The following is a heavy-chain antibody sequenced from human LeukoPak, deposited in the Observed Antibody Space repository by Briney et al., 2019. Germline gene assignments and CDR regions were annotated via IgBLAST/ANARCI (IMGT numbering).Heavy chain of an antibody. V-gene: IGHV3-30-3*01. CDR2: ISYDGSNK. CDR1: GFTFSSYA. J-gene: IGHJ3*02. D-gene: IGHD6-13*01. Sequence: AGRSLSLSCAASGFTFSSYAMHWVRQAPGKGLEWVAVISYDGSNKYYADSVKGRFTISRDNSKNTLYLQMNSLRAEDTAVYYCASDIAAAGGENAFDIWGQGTMVTVSS. CDR3: ASDIAAAGGENAFDI.